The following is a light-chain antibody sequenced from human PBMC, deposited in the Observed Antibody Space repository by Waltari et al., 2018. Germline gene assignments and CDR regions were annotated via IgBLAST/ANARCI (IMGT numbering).Light chain of an antibody. J-gene: IGKJ3*01. CDR2: AAS. V-gene: IGKV1-27*01. CDR3: QKYNSAPLFT. CDR1: QGISNY. Sequence: DIQMTQSPSSLSASVGDRVTITCRASQGISNYLAWYQQKPGKVPKLLVYAASTLQSGVPSRFSGSGSGTDFTLTISSLQPEDVATYYCQKYNSAPLFTFGPGTKVDIK.